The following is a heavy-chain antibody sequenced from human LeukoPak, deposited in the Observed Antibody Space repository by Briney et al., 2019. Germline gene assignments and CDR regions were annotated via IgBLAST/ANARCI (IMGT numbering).Heavy chain of an antibody. V-gene: IGHV4-34*01. CDR1: GGSFSGYY. CDR2: ISHSGST. CDR3: ARIYCSGGSCYSANYYYYYGMDV. Sequence: SETLSLTCAVYGGSFSGYYWSWIRQPPGKGLEWIGEISHSGSTKYNPSLKRRGTISVDTSKNQFSLKLSSVTAADTAVYYCARIYCSGGSCYSANYYYYYGMDVWGQGTTVTDSS. J-gene: IGHJ6*02. D-gene: IGHD2-15*01.